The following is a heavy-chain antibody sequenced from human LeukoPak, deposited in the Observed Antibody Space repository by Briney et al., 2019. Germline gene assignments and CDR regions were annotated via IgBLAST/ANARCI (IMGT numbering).Heavy chain of an antibody. Sequence: GGSLRLSCAASGFTFRSYAMSWVRQAPGKGLEWVSTISCSDNTTYYADSVKGRFTISRDNSRHTLYLQMNSLRAEDTAVYYCAKEMYYFDYWGQGTLVTVSS. V-gene: IGHV3-23*01. J-gene: IGHJ4*02. CDR3: AKEMYYFDY. CDR2: ISCSDNTT. CDR1: GFTFRSYA.